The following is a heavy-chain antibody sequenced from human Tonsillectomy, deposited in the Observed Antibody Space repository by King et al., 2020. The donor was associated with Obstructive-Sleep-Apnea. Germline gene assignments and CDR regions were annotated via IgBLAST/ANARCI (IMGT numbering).Heavy chain of an antibody. J-gene: IGHJ4*02. CDR2: ISRSSSSI. V-gene: IGHV3-48*04. Sequence: QLVQSGGGLVQPGGSLRLSCAASGFTFSSYSMNWVRQAPGKELEWVSYISRSSSSIYYADSVKGRFTISRDNANNSLSLQMNSLRGEDTAVYYCARGSGSGRNAVDYWGQGTLVTVSS. CDR3: ARGSGSGRNAVDY. CDR1: GFTFSSYS. D-gene: IGHD6-19*01.